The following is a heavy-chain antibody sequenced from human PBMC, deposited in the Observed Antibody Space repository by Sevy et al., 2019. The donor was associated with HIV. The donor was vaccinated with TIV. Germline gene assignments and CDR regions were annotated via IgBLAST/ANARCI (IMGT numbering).Heavy chain of an antibody. V-gene: IGHV3-64D*06. Sequence: GGSLRLSCSASGFTFSSYAMHWVRQAPGKGLEYVSAISSNGGSTYYADSVKGTSTITRDNSKYTLYLQMSRLRAEDTAVYYCVKGGWKTTGHHDAFDIWGQGTMVTVSS. J-gene: IGHJ3*02. D-gene: IGHD4-17*01. CDR3: VKGGWKTTGHHDAFDI. CDR2: ISSNGGST. CDR1: GFTFSSYA.